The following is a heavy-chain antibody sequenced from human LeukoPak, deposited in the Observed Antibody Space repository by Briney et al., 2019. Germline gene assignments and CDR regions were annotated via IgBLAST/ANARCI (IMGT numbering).Heavy chain of an antibody. CDR3: ARGTDYWFDP. CDR2: INPNSGGT. Sequence: GASVNVSFKASVYTFTGYYMHWVRQAPGQGLEWMGWINPNSGGTNYAQKFQGRVTMTRDTSISTAYMELSRLRSDDTAVYYCARGTDYWFDPWGQGTLVTVSS. J-gene: IGHJ5*02. CDR1: VYTFTGYY. V-gene: IGHV1-2*02.